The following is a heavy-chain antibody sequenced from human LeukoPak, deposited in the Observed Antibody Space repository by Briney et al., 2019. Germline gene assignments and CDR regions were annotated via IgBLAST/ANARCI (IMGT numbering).Heavy chain of an antibody. D-gene: IGHD3-9*01. V-gene: IGHV1-46*01. CDR2: INPSGGST. CDR3: ATPLVGYDILTGYSDYYYYGMDV. J-gene: IGHJ6*02. CDR1: GYTFTSYY. Sequence: ASVKVSCKASGYTFTSYYMHWVRQAPGQGLEWMGIINPSGGSTSYAQKFQGRVTVTRDTSTSTVYMELSSLRSEDTAVYYCATPLVGYDILTGYSDYYYYGMDVWGQGTTVTVSS.